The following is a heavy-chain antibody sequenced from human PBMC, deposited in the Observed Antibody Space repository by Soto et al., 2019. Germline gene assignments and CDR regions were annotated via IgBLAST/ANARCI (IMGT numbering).Heavy chain of an antibody. D-gene: IGHD3-16*01. Sequence: QVQLVESGGGVVQPGTSLRLSCVGSGFTCRSYVIHWVRQAPGKGLEWVALTSYDGSNNFYGDSVKGRFTISRDKSRNTVELQMDSLRLEDTALYYCARWGTTGGLDVWGQGTLVSVSS. J-gene: IGHJ4*02. CDR3: ARWGTTGGLDV. V-gene: IGHV3-33*05. CDR2: TSYDGSNN. CDR1: GFTCRSYV.